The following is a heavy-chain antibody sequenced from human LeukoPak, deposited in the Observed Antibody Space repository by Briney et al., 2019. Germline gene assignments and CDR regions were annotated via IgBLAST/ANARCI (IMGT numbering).Heavy chain of an antibody. D-gene: IGHD2-21*02. CDR2: ISAYNGNT. Sequence: ASVKVSCKASGYTFTGYYMHWVRQAPGQGLEWMGWISAYNGNTNYAQKLQGRVTMTTDTSTSTAYMELRSLRSDDTAVYYCARHRDALDAFDIWGQGTMVTVSS. CDR1: GYTFTGYY. J-gene: IGHJ3*02. CDR3: ARHRDALDAFDI. V-gene: IGHV1-18*04.